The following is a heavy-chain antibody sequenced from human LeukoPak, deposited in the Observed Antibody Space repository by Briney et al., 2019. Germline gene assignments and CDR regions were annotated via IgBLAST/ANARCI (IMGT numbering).Heavy chain of an antibody. D-gene: IGHD3-22*01. V-gene: IGHV4-39*07. CDR2: IYHSGST. CDR3: AREKIGYYDGSGRGWFDP. Sequence: SETLSLTCTVSGGSISSSSYYWGWIRQPPGKGLEWIGSIYHSGSTYYNPSFKSRVTMSVDTSKNQFSLKLSSVTAADTAVYYCAREKIGYYDGSGRGWFDPWGQGTLVTVSS. J-gene: IGHJ5*02. CDR1: GGSISSSSYY.